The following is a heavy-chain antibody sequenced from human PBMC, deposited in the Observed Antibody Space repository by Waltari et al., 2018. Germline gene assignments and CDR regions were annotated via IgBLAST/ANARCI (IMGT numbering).Heavy chain of an antibody. CDR3: AKDLEFVAVTPGLVD. Sequence: TFSSYGMHWVRQAPGKWLEWVAVIYYDGGNEYYADSVKGRFTISRDNSKNTLYLQMDSLRAEDTAMYYCAKDLEFVAVTPGLVDWGQGTLVTVSS. CDR1: TFSSYG. J-gene: IGHJ4*02. CDR2: IYYDGGNE. D-gene: IGHD2-15*01. V-gene: IGHV3-30*18.